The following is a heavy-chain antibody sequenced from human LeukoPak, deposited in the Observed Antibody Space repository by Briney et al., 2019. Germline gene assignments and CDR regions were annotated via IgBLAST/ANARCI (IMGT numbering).Heavy chain of an antibody. D-gene: IGHD3-22*01. CDR3: ARGPRITMIVVKGGAFDI. CDR2: ISWNSGSI. Sequence: GGSLRLSCAASGFTFDDYAMHWVRQAPGKGLEWVSGISWNSGSIGYADSVKGRFTISRDNAKNSLYLQMNSLRAEDTALYYCARGPRITMIVVKGGAFDIWGQGTMVTVSS. CDR1: GFTFDDYA. J-gene: IGHJ3*02. V-gene: IGHV3-9*01.